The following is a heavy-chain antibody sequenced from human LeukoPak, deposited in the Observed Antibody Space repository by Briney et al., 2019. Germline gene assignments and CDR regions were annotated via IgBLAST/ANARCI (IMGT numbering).Heavy chain of an antibody. Sequence: PGXXLXLSCAASGFTFSSYAMSWVRQAPGKGLEWVSAISGSGGSTYYADSVKGRFTISRDNSKNTLYLQMNSLRAEDTAVYYCARIPLGVVYNWFDPWGQGTLVTVSS. V-gene: IGHV3-23*01. CDR3: ARIPLGVVYNWFDP. CDR1: GFTFSSYA. J-gene: IGHJ5*02. D-gene: IGHD5-18*01. CDR2: ISGSGGST.